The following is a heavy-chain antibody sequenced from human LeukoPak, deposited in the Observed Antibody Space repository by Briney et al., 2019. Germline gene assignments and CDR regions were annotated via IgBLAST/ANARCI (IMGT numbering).Heavy chain of an antibody. D-gene: IGHD7-27*01. CDR3: AKDTRLGIPTFLDY. CDR2: ISGSGGST. J-gene: IGHJ4*02. Sequence: GGSLRLSCAASGFTFSSYAMSWVRQAPGKGLKWVSAISGSGGSTYYADSVKGRFTISRDNSKNTLYLQMNSLRAEDTAVYYCAKDTRLGIPTFLDYWGQGTLVTVSS. V-gene: IGHV3-23*01. CDR1: GFTFSSYA.